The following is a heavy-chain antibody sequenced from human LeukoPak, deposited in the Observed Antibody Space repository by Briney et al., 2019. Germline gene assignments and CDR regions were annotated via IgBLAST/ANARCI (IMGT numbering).Heavy chain of an antibody. J-gene: IGHJ4*02. V-gene: IGHV3-23*01. Sequence: GGSLTLSCAASGFTFSTLAVSWLRQAPGKGLEWVSALSPGGGITSYADSVKGRLTICRDNSKNKLYLQMNSLRAEDTAVSSCTKGLNYFVLESWGEGTLVTISS. D-gene: IGHD3-10*02. CDR1: GFTFSTLA. CDR3: TKGLNYFVLES. CDR2: LSPGGGIT.